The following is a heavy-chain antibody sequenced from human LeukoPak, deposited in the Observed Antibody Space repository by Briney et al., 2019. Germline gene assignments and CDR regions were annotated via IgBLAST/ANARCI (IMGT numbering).Heavy chain of an antibody. CDR3: ARHSMRYNWFDP. J-gene: IGHJ5*02. CDR1: GGSINSRNHY. Sequence: SETLSLTCSVSGGSINSRNHYWGWIRQPPGKGLEWIASIYSSGATYYNPSLKSRVIISVDASKNQISLKLSSVTASDTAVYYCARHSMRYNWFDPWGQGTLVTVSS. D-gene: IGHD2/OR15-2a*01. V-gene: IGHV4-39*01. CDR2: IYSSGAT.